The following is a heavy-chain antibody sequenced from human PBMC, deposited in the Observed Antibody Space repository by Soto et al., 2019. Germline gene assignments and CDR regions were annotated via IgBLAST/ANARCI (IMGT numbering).Heavy chain of an antibody. J-gene: IGHJ1*01. D-gene: IGHD1-20*01. CDR3: ASEPRSITGTTSSEDFQH. CDR1: GGTFSGYA. Sequence: QAQLMQSGAEVKKPGSSVKVSCKASGGTFSGYAINWVRQAPGQGLEWMGGIIPLLGITDYGQKFQGRITIAADETTGTAYMDLRGLRSKDTAVYYCASEPRSITGTTSSEDFQHWGQGTLVSVSS. CDR2: IIPLLGIT. V-gene: IGHV1-69*01.